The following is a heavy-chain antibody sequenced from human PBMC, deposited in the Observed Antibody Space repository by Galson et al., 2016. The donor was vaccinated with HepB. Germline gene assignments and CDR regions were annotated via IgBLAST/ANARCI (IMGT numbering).Heavy chain of an antibody. CDR2: FYYSGST. V-gene: IGHV4-39*01. J-gene: IGHJ4*02. D-gene: IGHD3-16*01. CDR1: GGSVSSTNYY. CDR3: AFGGPLVAYYFES. Sequence: SETLSLTCTVSGGSVSSTNYYWGWIRQPPRKGLEWIGSFYYSGSTYYNPSLKSRVTISVDTSKISLKLNSVTAADTAVYYCAFGGPLVAYYFESWGQGALVAVSS.